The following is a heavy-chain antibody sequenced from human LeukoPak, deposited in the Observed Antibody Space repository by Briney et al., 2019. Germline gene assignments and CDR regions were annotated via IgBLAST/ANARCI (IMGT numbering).Heavy chain of an antibody. D-gene: IGHD6-19*01. CDR2: ISSNWGST. CDR3: ARSYSSGWYSYY. Sequence: PGGSLRLFCAASGFTFSSYAMHWVRQAPGKGLEYVSAISSNWGSTYYANSVKGRFTISRDNSKNTLYLQMGSLRAEDMAVYYCARSYSSGWYSYYWGQGTLVTVSS. V-gene: IGHV3-64*01. J-gene: IGHJ4*02. CDR1: GFTFSSYA.